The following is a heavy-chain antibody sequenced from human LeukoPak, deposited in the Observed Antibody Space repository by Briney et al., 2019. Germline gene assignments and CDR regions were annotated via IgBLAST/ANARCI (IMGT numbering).Heavy chain of an antibody. D-gene: IGHD6-13*01. CDR1: GDSVSSNSAD. CDR3: ARAGIAAAGTPPYFDY. CDR2: TYYRSKWYN. Sequence: SQTLSLTCAISGDSVSSNSADWNWIRQSPSRGLEWLGRTYYRSKWYNDYAVSVKSRITINPDTSKNQFSLQLNSVTPEDTAVYYCARAGIAAAGTPPYFDYWGQGTLVTVSS. J-gene: IGHJ4*02. V-gene: IGHV6-1*01.